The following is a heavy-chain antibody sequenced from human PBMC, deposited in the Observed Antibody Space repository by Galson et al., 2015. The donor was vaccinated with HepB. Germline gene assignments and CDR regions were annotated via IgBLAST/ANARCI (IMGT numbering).Heavy chain of an antibody. CDR2: INHSGST. Sequence: ETLSLTCAVSGGSISSSNWWSWVRQPQGKGLEWIGEINHSGSTNYNPSLKSRVTISVDTSKNQFSLKLSSVTAAGTAVYYCARDTYYYGSTRSSANWFDPWGQGTLVTVSS. CDR1: GGSISSSNW. J-gene: IGHJ5*02. CDR3: ARDTYYYGSTRSSANWFDP. V-gene: IGHV4-4*02. D-gene: IGHD3-10*01.